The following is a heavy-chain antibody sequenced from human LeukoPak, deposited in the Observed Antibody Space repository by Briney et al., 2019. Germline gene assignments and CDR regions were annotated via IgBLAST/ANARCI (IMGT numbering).Heavy chain of an antibody. J-gene: IGHJ4*02. V-gene: IGHV1-46*01. Sequence: ASVKVSCKASGYTFTSYYMHWVRQAPGQGLEWMGIINPSGGSTSYAQKFQGRVTMTRDTSTSTVYMELSSLRSEDTAMYYCARGTDIVVVVAATPDLDYWGQGTLVTVSS. D-gene: IGHD2-15*01. CDR3: ARGTDIVVVVAATPDLDY. CDR2: INPSGGST. CDR1: GYTFTSYY.